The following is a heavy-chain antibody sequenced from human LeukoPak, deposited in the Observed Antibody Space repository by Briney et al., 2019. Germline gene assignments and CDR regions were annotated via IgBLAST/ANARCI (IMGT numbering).Heavy chain of an antibody. CDR1: GFTFSNHG. J-gene: IGHJ4*02. CDR3: ASSYQLLQDFDY. D-gene: IGHD2-2*01. Sequence: PGGSLRLSCAASGFTFSNHGMQWVRQAPGKGLEWVAFIRYDGTKQFYADSVKGRCTISRDNSKSTLYLQMNSLRAEDTAVYYCASSYQLLQDFDYWGQGTLVTVSS. CDR2: IRYDGTKQ. V-gene: IGHV3-30*02.